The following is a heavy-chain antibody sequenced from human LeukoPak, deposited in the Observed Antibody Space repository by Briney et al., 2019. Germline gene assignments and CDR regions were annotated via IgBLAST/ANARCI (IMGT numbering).Heavy chain of an antibody. CDR1: GFTFGDYA. Sequence: GGSLRLSCTASGFTFGDYAMSRVRQAPGKGLEWVGFIRSKAYGGTTEYAASVKGRFTISRDDSKSIAYLQMNSLKTKDTAVYYCTGDRKDYDLWSGHYVDYWGQGTLVTVSS. V-gene: IGHV3-49*04. CDR3: TGDRKDYDLWSGHYVDY. CDR2: IRSKAYGGTT. J-gene: IGHJ4*02. D-gene: IGHD3-3*01.